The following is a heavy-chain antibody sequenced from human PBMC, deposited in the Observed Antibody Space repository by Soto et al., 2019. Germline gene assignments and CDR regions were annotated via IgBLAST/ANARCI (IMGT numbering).Heavy chain of an antibody. Sequence: EVQLVETGGCLVHPGGSLRLSCAATGFSFSTYVMNWVRQAPGKGLEWVSYTSSSSTTISYEDSVKGRITISRDNAKNSLHLQMTRMRAEDTAVYHCARDGGLRGVGGDPDFWGQGTLVNV. V-gene: IGHV3-48*01. CDR2: TSSSSTTI. D-gene: IGHD4-17*01. CDR1: GFSFSTYV. CDR3: ARDGGLRGVGGDPDF. J-gene: IGHJ4*02.